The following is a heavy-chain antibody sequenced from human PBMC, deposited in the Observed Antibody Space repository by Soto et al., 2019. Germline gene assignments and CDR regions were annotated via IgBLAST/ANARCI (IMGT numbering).Heavy chain of an antibody. Sequence: GGSLRLSCAASGFTFSSYAMSWVRQAPGKGLEWVSAISGSGGSTYYADSVKGRFTISRDDSKNTLYLQMNSLRAEDTAVYYCAKDRGSSWVIDYWGQGTLVTVSS. D-gene: IGHD6-13*01. V-gene: IGHV3-23*01. CDR2: ISGSGGST. CDR1: GFTFSSYA. CDR3: AKDRGSSWVIDY. J-gene: IGHJ4*02.